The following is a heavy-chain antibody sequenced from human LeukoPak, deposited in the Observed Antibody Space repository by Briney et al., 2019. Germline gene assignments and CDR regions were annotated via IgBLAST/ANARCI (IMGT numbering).Heavy chain of an antibody. D-gene: IGHD3-3*01. J-gene: IGHJ5*02. CDR3: ARDAVRFEGVYNWFDP. CDR2: ISAYNGNT. CDR1: GYTFTGYY. V-gene: IGHV1-18*04. Sequence: ASVKVSCKASGYTFTGYYMHWVRQAPGQGLEWMGWISAYNGNTNYAQKLQGRVTMTTDTSTSTAYMELRSLRSDDTAVYYCARDAVRFEGVYNWFDPWGQGTLVTVSS.